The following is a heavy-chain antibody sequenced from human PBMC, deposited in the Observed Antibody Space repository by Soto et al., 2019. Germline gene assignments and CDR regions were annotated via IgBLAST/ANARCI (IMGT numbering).Heavy chain of an antibody. D-gene: IGHD3-10*01. J-gene: IGHJ4*02. CDR2: ISYDGSNK. Sequence: QVQLVESGGGVVQPGRSLRLSCAASGFPFTTYGMHWVREGPGKGLEWVAVISYDGSNKYYADSVKGRFTISRDNSKNTLYLQMNSLRPEDTAFYYCVGGKYYFDYRSQGTLVIVSS. CDR1: GFPFTTYG. CDR3: VGGKYYFDY. V-gene: IGHV3-30*03.